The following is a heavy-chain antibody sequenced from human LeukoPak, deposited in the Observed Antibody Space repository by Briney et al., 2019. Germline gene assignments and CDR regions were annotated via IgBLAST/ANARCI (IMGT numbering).Heavy chain of an antibody. CDR3: ARRSLSSSWYNAFDI. CDR2: IYTSGST. V-gene: IGHV4-4*07. Sequence: SETLSLTCTVSGGSISSYYWSWIRQPAGKGLEWIGRIYTSGSTNYNPSLKSRVTMSVDTSKNQFSLKLSSVTAADTAVYYCARRSLSSSWYNAFDIWGQGTMVTVSS. D-gene: IGHD6-13*01. J-gene: IGHJ3*02. CDR1: GGSISSYY.